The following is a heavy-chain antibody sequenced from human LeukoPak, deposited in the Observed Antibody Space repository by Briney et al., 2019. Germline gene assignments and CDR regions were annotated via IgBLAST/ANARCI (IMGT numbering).Heavy chain of an antibody. J-gene: IGHJ6*03. Sequence: GASVKVSCKASGYTFTSYGISWVRQAPGQGLEWMGWISAYNGNTNYAQKLQGRVTMTADTSTSTAYMELRSLRSDDTAVYYCARVGTMIVYYYYYYMDVWGKGTTVTVSS. D-gene: IGHD3-22*01. CDR3: ARVGTMIVYYYYYYMDV. V-gene: IGHV1-18*01. CDR1: GYTFTSYG. CDR2: ISAYNGNT.